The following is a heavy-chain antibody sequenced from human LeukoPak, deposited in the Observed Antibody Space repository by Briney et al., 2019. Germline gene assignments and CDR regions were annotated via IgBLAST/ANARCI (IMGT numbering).Heavy chain of an antibody. CDR1: GFSFSNYA. D-gene: IGHD6-13*01. Sequence: GGSLRHSCTPSGFSFSNYAMRWVRQAPGKGLEWVSAIGGIDGRTYYADSVQGRFTISRDKSKDTLDLHINSLRAGDTAVYYCAKERSDSRWYLYDYWGQGTLVTVSS. CDR3: AKERSDSRWYLYDY. V-gene: IGHV3-23*01. CDR2: IGGIDGRT. J-gene: IGHJ4*02.